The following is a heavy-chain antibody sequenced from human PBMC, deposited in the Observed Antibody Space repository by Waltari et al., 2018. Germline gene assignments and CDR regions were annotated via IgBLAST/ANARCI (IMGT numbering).Heavy chain of an antibody. CDR1: VLRFSSDA. D-gene: IGHD2-2*01. Sequence: EVQLLESGGGLVQPGGSLRLSCAASVLRFSSDAMSWVRQAPGKGLEWVSGISGSGAGTYYADSVKGRFTISRDSSKNTLYLQMNSLRAEDTALYYCAKELSAAQKYGLDVWGQGTTVTVS. CDR2: ISGSGAGT. J-gene: IGHJ6*02. V-gene: IGHV3-23*01. CDR3: AKELSAAQKYGLDV.